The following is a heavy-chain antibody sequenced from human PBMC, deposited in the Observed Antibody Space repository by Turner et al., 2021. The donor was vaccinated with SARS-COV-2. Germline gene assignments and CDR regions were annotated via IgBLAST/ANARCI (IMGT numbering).Heavy chain of an antibody. V-gene: IGHV4-39*01. CDR2: IYYSGSA. CDR3: ARLMDTAMDYYGTDV. Sequence: QLQLQESGPGLVKPSETLSLTCTVSGGSISSSGYYWGWIRQPPGKGLEWIGNIYYSGSAYYNPSLKSRVTISVDPSKNQFSLKLTSVTAADTAVYYCARLMDTAMDYYGTDVWGQGTTVTVSS. D-gene: IGHD5-18*01. J-gene: IGHJ6*02. CDR1: GGSISSSGYY.